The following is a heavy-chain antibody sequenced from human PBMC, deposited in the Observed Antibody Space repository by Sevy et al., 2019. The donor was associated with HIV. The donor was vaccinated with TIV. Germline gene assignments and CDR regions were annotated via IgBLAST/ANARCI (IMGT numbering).Heavy chain of an antibody. CDR3: VRARGMLYGPLDY. CDR1: GFIFSSYS. Sequence: GGSLRLSCAASGFIFSSYSMQWVRQAPGKGLEWVAVISYNGNNKFYADSVKARLTMSRDNSNNTVYLQMTNLRAEDTAVYFCVRARGMLYGPLDYWGQGTLVTVSS. D-gene: IGHD2-8*01. V-gene: IGHV3-30*04. CDR2: ISYNGNNK. J-gene: IGHJ4*02.